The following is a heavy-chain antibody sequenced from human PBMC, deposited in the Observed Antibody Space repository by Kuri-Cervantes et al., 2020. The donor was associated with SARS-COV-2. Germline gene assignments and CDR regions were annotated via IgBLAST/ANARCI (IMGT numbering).Heavy chain of an antibody. CDR2: IYTSGST. J-gene: IGHJ4*02. CDR3: AREDSSGYYFDY. CDR1: GGSISSGSYY. V-gene: IGHV4-61*02. D-gene: IGHD3-22*01. Sequence: LRLSCTVSGGSISSGSYYWSWIRQPAGKGLEWIGRIYTSGSTNYNPSLKSRVTISVDTSKNQFSLKLSSVTAADTAVYYCAREDSSGYYFDYWGQGTLGTVSS.